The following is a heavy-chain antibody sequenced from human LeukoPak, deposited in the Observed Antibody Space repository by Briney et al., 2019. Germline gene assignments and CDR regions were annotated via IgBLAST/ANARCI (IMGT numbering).Heavy chain of an antibody. CDR3: ARRVGFYGSGSLNYFDP. CDR1: GGSIGSSSYY. D-gene: IGHD3-10*01. Sequence: SETLSLTCTVSGGSIGSSSYYWGWLRQPPGKGLEWIGSIFRTGSTYYTASLKSRVSISVDTSKNHFVLNPTSVTAADTAVYFCARRVGFYGSGSLNYFDPWGQGILVSVSS. CDR2: IFRTGST. J-gene: IGHJ5*01. V-gene: IGHV4-39*02.